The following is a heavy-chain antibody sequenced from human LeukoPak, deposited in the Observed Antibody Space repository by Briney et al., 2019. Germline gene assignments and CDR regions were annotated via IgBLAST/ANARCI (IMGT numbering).Heavy chain of an antibody. CDR2: IYYSGST. CDR3: ARLAVADLAADY. D-gene: IGHD6-19*01. Sequence: SETLSLTCTVSGDSISSYYWSWIRQPPGKGLEWIGSIYYSGSTYYNPSLKSRVTISVDTSKNQFSLKLSSVTAADTAVYYCARLAVADLAADYWGQGTLVTVSS. V-gene: IGHV4-59*05. CDR1: GDSISSYY. J-gene: IGHJ4*02.